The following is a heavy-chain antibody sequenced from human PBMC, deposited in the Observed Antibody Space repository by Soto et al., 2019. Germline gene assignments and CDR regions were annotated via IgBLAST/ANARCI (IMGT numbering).Heavy chain of an antibody. Sequence: EVQLVQAGAEVKKPGESLKISCKGSGYSFTSYWIGWVRQMPGKVLECMGIIYPGDSDTRYSPSFPGQVTISADKSLSTAYLQCSGLKASDTAMFDIGGLPIDSSGWYGEAAYWGQGNLVTFSS. J-gene: IGHJ4*02. CDR3: GGLPIDSSGWYGEAAY. CDR1: GYSFTSYW. V-gene: IGHV5-51*01. D-gene: IGHD6-19*01. CDR2: IYPGDSDT.